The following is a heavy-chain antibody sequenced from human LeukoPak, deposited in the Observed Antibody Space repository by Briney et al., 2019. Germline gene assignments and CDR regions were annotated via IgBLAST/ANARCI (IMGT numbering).Heavy chain of an antibody. CDR2: INHSGST. CDR3: ARGEAFWSGYYIRRYYYYMDV. Sequence: SETLSLTCAVYGGSFSGYYWSRIRQPPVRGVEGIGEINHSGSTNYNPSLKSRVTISVDTAKNQYSLKLSSVTAADTAVYYCARGEAFWSGYYIRRYYYYMDVWGKGTTVTVSS. D-gene: IGHD3-3*01. J-gene: IGHJ6*03. CDR1: GGSFSGYY. V-gene: IGHV4-34*01.